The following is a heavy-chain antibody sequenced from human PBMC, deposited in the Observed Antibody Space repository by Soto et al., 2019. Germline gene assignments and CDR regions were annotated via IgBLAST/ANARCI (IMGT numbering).Heavy chain of an antibody. CDR3: SSVLPRYRYYDSSGYYSETFDY. CDR1: GAPFSSYA. V-gene: IGHV1-69*13. J-gene: IGHJ4*02. Sequence: AAVQVSCKPSGAPFSSYAISCLRQAPGQKREWMGGIIPIFGTANYAQKFQGRVTITADESTSTAYMELSSLGSEDTALYYCSSVLPRYRYYDSSGYYSETFDYWGQGALVTVS. D-gene: IGHD3-22*01. CDR2: IIPIFGTA.